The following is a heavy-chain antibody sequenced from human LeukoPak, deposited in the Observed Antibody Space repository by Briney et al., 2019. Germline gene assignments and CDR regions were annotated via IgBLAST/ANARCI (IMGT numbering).Heavy chain of an antibody. CDR3: ARLVHCSGGSCYSAGGRDWFDP. CDR1: GGSISSYY. V-gene: IGHV4-59*08. Sequence: SETLSLTCTVSGGSISSYYWNWIRQPPGKGLEWIGYIDYSGSTNYNPYLKSRVTISVDPSKNQFSLKLSSVTAADTAVYYCARLVHCSGGSCYSAGGRDWFDPWGQGTLVTVSS. D-gene: IGHD2-15*01. CDR2: IDYSGST. J-gene: IGHJ5*02.